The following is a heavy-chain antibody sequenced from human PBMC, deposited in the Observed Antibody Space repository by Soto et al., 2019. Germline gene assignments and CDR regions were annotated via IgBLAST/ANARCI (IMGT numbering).Heavy chain of an antibody. D-gene: IGHD2-15*01. CDR1: GYTSTSYG. CDR3: ARRYIVEPAYFLY. CDR2: VSAYNGNR. V-gene: IGHV1-18*01. Sequence: QVQLVQSGAEVKKPGASVKVSCKASGYTSTSYGISWVRQAPGQGLEWMGWVSAYNGNRNDAQKLQDRVTITTDTSTSTAYMELRSLRSDGTAVYYCARRYIVEPAYFLYWGQGTLVTVSS. J-gene: IGHJ4*02.